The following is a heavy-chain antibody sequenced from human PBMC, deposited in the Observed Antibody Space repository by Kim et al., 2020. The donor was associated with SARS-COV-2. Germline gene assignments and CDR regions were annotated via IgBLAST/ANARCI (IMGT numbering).Heavy chain of an antibody. CDR3: AREGHYYDSPPYYYYGM. V-gene: IGHV3-30*03. J-gene: IGHJ6*01. CDR2: ISYDGSNK. D-gene: IGHD3-22*01. CDR1: GFTFSSYG. Sequence: GGSLRLSCAASGFTFSSYGMHWVRQAPGKGLEWVAVISYDGSNKYYADSVKGRFTISRDNSKNTLYLQMNSLRAEDTAVYYCAREGHYYDSPPYYYYGM.